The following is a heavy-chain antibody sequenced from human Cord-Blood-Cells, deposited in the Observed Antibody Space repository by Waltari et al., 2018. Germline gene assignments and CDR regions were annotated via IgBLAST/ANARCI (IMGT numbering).Heavy chain of an antibody. D-gene: IGHD7-27*01. Sequence: QVQLVQSGAEVKKPVSSVKVSCKASGGTFRSHAISWVRQAPGQGLEWMGGIIPIFGTANYAQKFQGRVTITADESTSTAYMELSSLRSEDTAVYYCARGGSNWAAFDYWGQGTLATVSS. CDR1: GGTFRSHA. J-gene: IGHJ4*02. V-gene: IGHV1-69*12. CDR2: IIPIFGTA. CDR3: ARGGSNWAAFDY.